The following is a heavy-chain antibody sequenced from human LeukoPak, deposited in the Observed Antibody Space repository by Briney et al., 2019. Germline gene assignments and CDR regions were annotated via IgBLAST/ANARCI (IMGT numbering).Heavy chain of an antibody. CDR3: AKAIAVSPYYFYDYGMDV. D-gene: IGHD6-19*01. CDR1: GFTFSSYA. J-gene: IGHJ6*02. CDR2: ISGSGGRT. Sequence: QPGGSLRLSCAASGFTFSSYAMNWVRQAPGKGLECVSGISGSGGRTHYADSVKGRFTISRDNSKNTLHLQMNSLRAEDTAVYYCAKAIAVSPYYFYDYGMDVWGQGTTVTVSS. V-gene: IGHV3-23*01.